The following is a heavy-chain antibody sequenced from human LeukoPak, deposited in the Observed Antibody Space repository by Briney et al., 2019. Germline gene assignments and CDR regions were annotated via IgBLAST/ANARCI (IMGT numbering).Heavy chain of an antibody. CDR3: ARCAYGEDQFDY. V-gene: IGHV3-48*02. D-gene: IGHD4-17*01. Sequence: PGGSLRLSCAASGFTFSIYTMNWVRQAPGKGQEWLSYISSRSSIIYYADSVKGRFTISRDNAKYSLYLQMNSLRDEDTAVYYCARCAYGEDQFDYWGQGTLVTVSS. CDR2: ISSRSSII. CDR1: GFTFSIYT. J-gene: IGHJ4*02.